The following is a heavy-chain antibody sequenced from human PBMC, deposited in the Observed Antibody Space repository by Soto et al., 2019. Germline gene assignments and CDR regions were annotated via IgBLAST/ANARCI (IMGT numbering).Heavy chain of an antibody. J-gene: IGHJ5*02. V-gene: IGHV5-51*01. CDR2: IYPGDSDT. CDR1: GYSFSSYW. Sequence: GESLKISCQGSGYSFSSYWIAWVRQMPGKGLEWMGIIYPGDSDTRYSPSFQGQVTISVDKSITTAYLQWSSLKASDTAMYYCARGYCTATICDPWFDPWGQGTLVTVSS. D-gene: IGHD2-8*02. CDR3: ARGYCTATICDPWFDP.